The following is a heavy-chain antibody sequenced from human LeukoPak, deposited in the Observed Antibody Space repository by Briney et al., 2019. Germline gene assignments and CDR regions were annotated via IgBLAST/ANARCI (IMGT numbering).Heavy chain of an antibody. D-gene: IGHD3-22*01. CDR3: AREGPCDSDNLPFDY. V-gene: IGHV4-4*07. CDR1: GGSISSYY. J-gene: IGHJ4*02. Sequence: SGTLSLTCTVSGGSISSYYWSWIRQPAGKGLEWIGRIYTSGSTNYNPSLKSRVTMSVDTSKNQFSLKLSSVTAADTAVYYCAREGPCDSDNLPFDYWGQGTLVTVSS. CDR2: IYTSGST.